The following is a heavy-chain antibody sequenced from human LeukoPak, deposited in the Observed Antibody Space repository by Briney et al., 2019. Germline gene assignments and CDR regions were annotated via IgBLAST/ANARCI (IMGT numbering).Heavy chain of an antibody. Sequence: ASVKVSCKASGHTFTSYGISWVRQAPGQGLEWMGWISAYNGNTNYAQKLQGRVTMTTDTSTSTAYMELRSLRSDDTAVYYCARYCSSTSCGYYYYGMDVWGQGTTVTVSS. J-gene: IGHJ6*02. D-gene: IGHD2-2*01. V-gene: IGHV1-18*01. CDR1: GHTFTSYG. CDR2: ISAYNGNT. CDR3: ARYCSSTSCGYYYYGMDV.